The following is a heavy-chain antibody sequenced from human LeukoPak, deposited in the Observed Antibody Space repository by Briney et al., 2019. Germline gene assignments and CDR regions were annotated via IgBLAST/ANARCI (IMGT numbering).Heavy chain of an antibody. CDR3: AKAEY. V-gene: IGHV3-21*04. J-gene: IGHJ4*02. Sequence: PGGSLRLSCAASEFTFTTYSMAWVRQAPGKGLEWVSSISSSATYRYYADSVNGRFTISRDDPKNSLYLQMNSLRAEDTTVYYCAKAEYWGQGTLVTVSS. CDR1: EFTFTTYS. CDR2: ISSSATYR.